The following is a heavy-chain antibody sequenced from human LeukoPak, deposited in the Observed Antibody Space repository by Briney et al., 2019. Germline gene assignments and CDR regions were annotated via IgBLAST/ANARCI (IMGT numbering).Heavy chain of an antibody. V-gene: IGHV4-4*07. Sequence: SETLSLTCTVPGGSISSFYWTWIRQTAGKGLEWIGRIYASGNTDYNPSLKSRVTMSVDTSKNQFSLKLSSVPAADTAVYYCAREPTLWGQGTLVTVSS. CDR2: IYASGNT. J-gene: IGHJ4*02. CDR1: GGSISSFY. CDR3: AREPTL.